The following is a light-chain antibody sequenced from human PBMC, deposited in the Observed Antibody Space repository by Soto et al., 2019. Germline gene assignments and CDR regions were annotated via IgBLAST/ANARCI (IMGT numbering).Light chain of an antibody. CDR2: SNN. J-gene: IGLJ3*02. Sequence: QSVLTQPPSASGTPGQRVTISCSGSSSNIGSNAVSWYQQLPGTAPKVLIYSNNQRPSGVPDRFSGSKSGTSASLAISGLQSEDDADYYCATWDDSLSGWVFGGGTKLTVL. CDR1: SSNIGSNA. CDR3: ATWDDSLSGWV. V-gene: IGLV1-44*01.